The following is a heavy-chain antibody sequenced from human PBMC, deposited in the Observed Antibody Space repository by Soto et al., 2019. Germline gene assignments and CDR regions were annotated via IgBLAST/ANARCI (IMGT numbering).Heavy chain of an antibody. CDR2: IYWNDDK. CDR1: GFSLSASGAS. V-gene: IGHV2-5*01. CDR3: VHRLDVPGLAFDP. Sequence: ESGPTLVNPTQTLRLTCAFSGFSLSASGASVGWIRQPPGKALEWLAHIYWNDDKRYSPSLRSRLTISKDTSKNQVVLTFTNMDPADTGTYYCVHRLDVPGLAFDPWGQGPLVTVSS. D-gene: IGHD3-10*02. J-gene: IGHJ5*02.